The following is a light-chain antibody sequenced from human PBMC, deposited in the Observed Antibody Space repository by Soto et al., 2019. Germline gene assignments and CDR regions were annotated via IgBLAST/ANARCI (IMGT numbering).Light chain of an antibody. CDR1: QSVSTN. CDR3: QQSNTWPWS. Sequence: EIVLTQSPATLSVSPGERTTLSCRASQSVSTNFAWFQQKPGQAPRLLIYGASTRATGIPARFSGSGSGTEFTLTISSLQSEDVAVYYCQQSNTWPWSFGQGTKVEIK. J-gene: IGKJ1*01. CDR2: GAS. V-gene: IGKV3-15*01.